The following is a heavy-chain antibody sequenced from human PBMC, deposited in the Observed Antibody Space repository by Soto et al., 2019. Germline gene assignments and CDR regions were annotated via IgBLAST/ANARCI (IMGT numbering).Heavy chain of an antibody. Sequence: GGSLRLSCAASGFTFSSYAMSWVRQAPGKGLEWVSAISGSGGSTYYADSVKGRFTISRDNSKNTLYLQMNSLRAEDTAVYYCAKVISGQQLVKGYYYYYGMDVWGQGTTVTVSS. D-gene: IGHD6-6*01. V-gene: IGHV3-23*01. CDR1: GFTFSSYA. CDR3: AKVISGQQLVKGYYYYYGMDV. J-gene: IGHJ6*02. CDR2: ISGSGGST.